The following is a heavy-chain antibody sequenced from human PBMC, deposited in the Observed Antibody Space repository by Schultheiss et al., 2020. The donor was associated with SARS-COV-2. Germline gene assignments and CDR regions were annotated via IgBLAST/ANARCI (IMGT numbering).Heavy chain of an antibody. CDR2: IYYSGST. V-gene: IGHV4-59*01. CDR3: ARGTPYYYDSSGYYYDY. J-gene: IGHJ4*02. CDR1: GGSFSGYY. D-gene: IGHD3-22*01. Sequence: SETLSLTCAVYGGSFSGYYWSWIRQPPGKGLEWIGYIYYSGSTNYNPSLKSRVTISVDTSKNQFSLKLSSVTAADTAVYYCARGTPYYYDSSGYYYDYWGQGTLVTVSS.